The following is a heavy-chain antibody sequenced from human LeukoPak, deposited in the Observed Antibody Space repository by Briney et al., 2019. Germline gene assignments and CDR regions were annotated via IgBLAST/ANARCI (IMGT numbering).Heavy chain of an antibody. CDR1: GFTFSSYS. CDR2: ISSSSSTI. V-gene: IGHV3-48*01. J-gene: IGHJ4*02. Sequence: GGSLRLSCAASGFTFSSYSMNWVRQAPGKGLGWVSYISSSSSTIYYADSVKGRFTISRDNSKNTLYLQMNSLRAEDTAVYYCAKDLLYGAPLSSLDYWGQGTLVTVSS. D-gene: IGHD4-17*01. CDR3: AKDLLYGAPLSSLDY.